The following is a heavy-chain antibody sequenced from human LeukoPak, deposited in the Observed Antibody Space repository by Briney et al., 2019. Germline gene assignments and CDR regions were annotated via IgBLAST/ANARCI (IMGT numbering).Heavy chain of an antibody. CDR3: ARDPQLYSYGSRPFYYYYMDV. Sequence: ASVKVSCKASGYTFTGYYMHWVRQAPGQGLEWMGWINPNSGGTNYAQKFQGRVTMTRDMSTSTVYMELSSLRSEDTAVYYCARDPQLYSYGSRPFYYYYMDVWGKGTTVTVSS. D-gene: IGHD5-18*01. CDR2: INPNSGGT. J-gene: IGHJ6*03. V-gene: IGHV1-2*02. CDR1: GYTFTGYY.